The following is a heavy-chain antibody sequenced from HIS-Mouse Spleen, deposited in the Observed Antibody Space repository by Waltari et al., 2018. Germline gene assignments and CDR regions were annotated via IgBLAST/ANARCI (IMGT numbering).Heavy chain of an antibody. Sequence: EVQLVESGGGLVQPGGSLRLACAASGFTFSSYWMHWVRQAPGKGLVWVSRINSDGGSTSYADSVKGRFTISRDNAKNTLYLQMNSLRAEDTAVYYCARDLELDAFDIWGQGTMVTVSS. V-gene: IGHV3-74*01. CDR1: GFTFSSYW. J-gene: IGHJ3*02. D-gene: IGHD1-1*01. CDR2: INSDGGST. CDR3: ARDLELDAFDI.